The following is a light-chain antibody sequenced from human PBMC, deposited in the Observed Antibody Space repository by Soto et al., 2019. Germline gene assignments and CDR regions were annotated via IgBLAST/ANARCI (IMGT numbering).Light chain of an antibody. V-gene: IGKV3-11*01. J-gene: IGKJ4*01. CDR1: QSVRTN. CDR2: DAS. CDR3: QQRSNSPPT. Sequence: EIVMTQSPATPSVSPVERATLSCRASQSVRTNLAWYQQKPGKAPRLLIYDASNRATGIPARFSGSGSGTDFTLTISSLEPEDFEVYYCQQRSNSPPTFGGGTKVDIK.